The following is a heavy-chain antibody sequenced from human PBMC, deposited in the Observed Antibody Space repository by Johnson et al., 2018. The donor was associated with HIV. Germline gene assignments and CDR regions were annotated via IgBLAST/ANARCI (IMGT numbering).Heavy chain of an antibody. V-gene: IGHV3-15*01. J-gene: IGHJ3*02. Sequence: LLVESGGGVVQPGGSLRLSCAASGFTFSNAWMSWVRQAPGKGLAWVGRIKSKTDGGTTDYAAPVKGRFTISRDDSKNTLYLQMNSLRAEDTAVYYCASFAAAGDAFDIWGQGTMVTVSS. CDR1: GFTFSNAW. D-gene: IGHD6-13*01. CDR3: ASFAAAGDAFDI. CDR2: IKSKTDGGTT.